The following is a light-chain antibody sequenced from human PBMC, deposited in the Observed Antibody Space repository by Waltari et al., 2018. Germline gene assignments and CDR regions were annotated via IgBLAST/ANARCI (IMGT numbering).Light chain of an antibody. CDR2: DVT. CDR3: SSYTTSSTYV. J-gene: IGLJ1*01. CDR1: SSNVGGYNF. V-gene: IGLV2-14*03. Sequence: QSALTQPASVSGSPGQSITISCTGTSSNVGGYNFVSCYQQHPGKVPKLIIYDVTNRPSGVSNRFSGSKSGNTASLTISGLQAEDEADYYCSSYTTSSTYVFGTGTKVTVL.